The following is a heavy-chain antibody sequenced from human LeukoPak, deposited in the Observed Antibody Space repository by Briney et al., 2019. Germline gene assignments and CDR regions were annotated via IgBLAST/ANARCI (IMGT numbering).Heavy chain of an antibody. D-gene: IGHD2-2*02. V-gene: IGHV4-4*09. CDR1: GGSISSYY. CDR3: ARHTSVLVPGVTPRNYCYPMDV. CDR2: THTSGNT. J-gene: IGHJ6*03. Sequence: PSETLSLTCTVSGGSISSYYRSWVRQPPGKGLEWIAYTHTSGNTNYNPSLKSRVSVSVDTSKNQFSLKLNSVTAADTAVYYCARHTSVLVPGVTPRNYCYPMDVWGKGTTVTVSS.